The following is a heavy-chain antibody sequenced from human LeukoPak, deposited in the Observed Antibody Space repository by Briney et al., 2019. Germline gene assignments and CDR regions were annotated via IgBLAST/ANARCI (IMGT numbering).Heavy chain of an antibody. J-gene: IGHJ4*02. CDR2: IYYSGST. D-gene: IGHD6-6*01. Sequence: SETLSLTCTVSGGSISSYYWSWIRQPPGKGLEWIGYIYYSGSTNYNPSLKSRVTISVDTSKNQFSLKLSSVTAADTAVYYCARTLSEYSSPSLGYWGQGTLVTVSS. V-gene: IGHV4-59*01. CDR3: ARTLSEYSSPSLGY. CDR1: GGSISSYY.